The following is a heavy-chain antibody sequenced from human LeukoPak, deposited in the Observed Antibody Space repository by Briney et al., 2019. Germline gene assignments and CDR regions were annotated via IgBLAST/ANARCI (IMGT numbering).Heavy chain of an antibody. CDR3: ARAVTTTQGGWFDP. CDR1: GYTFTGYY. CDR2: INPNSGGT. D-gene: IGHD4-17*01. J-gene: IGHJ5*02. V-gene: IGHV1-2*02. Sequence: ASVKVSCKASGYTFTGYYMHWVRQAPGQGLEWMGWINPNSGGTNYAQKFQGRVTMTRDTSISTAYMELSRLRSDDTAVYYCARAVTTTQGGWFDPWGQGTLVTVSS.